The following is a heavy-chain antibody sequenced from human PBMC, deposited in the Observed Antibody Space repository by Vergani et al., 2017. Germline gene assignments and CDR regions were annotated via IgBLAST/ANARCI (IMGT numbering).Heavy chain of an antibody. CDR2: INAGNGNT. J-gene: IGHJ3*02. Sequence: QVQLVQSGAEVKKPGASVKVSCKASGYTFTSYAMHWVRQAPGQRLEWMGWINAGNGNTKYSQKFQGRVTITRDTSASTAYMELSSLRSDDTAVYYCARDLAAADAFDIWGQGTMVTVSS. CDR1: GYTFTSYA. CDR3: ARDLAAADAFDI. D-gene: IGHD6-13*01. V-gene: IGHV1-3*01.